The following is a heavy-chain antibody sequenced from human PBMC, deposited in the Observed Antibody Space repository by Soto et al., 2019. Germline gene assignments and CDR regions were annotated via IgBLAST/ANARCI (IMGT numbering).Heavy chain of an antibody. D-gene: IGHD3-3*01. CDR2: INHSGST. J-gene: IGHJ4*02. CDR3: ARGSITIFGVVTRYYFDY. V-gene: IGHV4-34*01. Sequence: TSETLSLTCAVYGGSFSGYYWSWIRQPPGKGLEWIGEINHSGSTNYNPSLKSRVTISVDTSKNQFSLKLSSVTAADTAVYYCARGSITIFGVVTRYYFDYWGQGTLVTVSS. CDR1: GGSFSGYY.